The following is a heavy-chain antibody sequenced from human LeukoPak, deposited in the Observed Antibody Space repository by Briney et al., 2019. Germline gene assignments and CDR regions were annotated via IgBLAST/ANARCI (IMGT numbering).Heavy chain of an antibody. J-gene: IGHJ5*02. D-gene: IGHD2-2*01. CDR3: AKDRFCSSTNCPYDQ. CDR1: GFTSSDYT. V-gene: IGHV3-23*01. CDR2: ISVSDDST. Sequence: GGSLRLSCAASGFTSSDYTMNWVRQAPGKGLEWVSGISVSDDSTYYADSVKGRFTMSRDNSNNMLYLQMNSLRAEDTAVYYGAKDRFCSSTNCPYDQWGQGALVTVSS.